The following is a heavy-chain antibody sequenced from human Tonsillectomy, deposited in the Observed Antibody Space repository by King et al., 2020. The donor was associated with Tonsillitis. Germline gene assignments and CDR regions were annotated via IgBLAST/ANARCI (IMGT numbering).Heavy chain of an antibody. J-gene: IGHJ4*02. V-gene: IGHV3-73*02. Sequence: VQLVESGGGLVQPGGSLKLSCAASGFTLSDSHMHWVRQASGKGLEWVGHIRSKVNNYATAYAESVKGRFSISRDDSNNMAYLQMNSLKTEDTAVYYCSRQTISVHDYWGQGSLVTVSS. CDR3: SRQTISVHDY. CDR2: IRSKVNNYAT. CDR1: GFTLSDSH. D-gene: IGHD4/OR15-4a*01.